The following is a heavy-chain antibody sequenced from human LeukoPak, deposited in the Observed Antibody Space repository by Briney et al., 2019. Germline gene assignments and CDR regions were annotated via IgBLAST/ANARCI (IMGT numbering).Heavy chain of an antibody. J-gene: IGHJ4*02. V-gene: IGHV4-34*01. CDR1: GGSFSGYY. Sequence: SETLSLACAVYGGSFSGYYWSWIRQPPGKGLEWIGEINHSGSTNYNPSLKSRVTISVGTSKNQFSLKLSSVTAADTAVYYCARSMVRGVMSRHFDYWGQETLVTVSS. CDR2: INHSGST. D-gene: IGHD3-10*01. CDR3: ARSMVRGVMSRHFDY.